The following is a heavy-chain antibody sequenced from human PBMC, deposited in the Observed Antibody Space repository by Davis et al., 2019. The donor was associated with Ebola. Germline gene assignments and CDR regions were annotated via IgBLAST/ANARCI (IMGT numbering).Heavy chain of an antibody. CDR2: ISGYNGNT. CDR3: ARSPLGTLSIVVVITGFDY. V-gene: IGHV1-18*01. CDR1: AYTFTSYD. J-gene: IGHJ4*02. D-gene: IGHD3-22*01. Sequence: ASVKVSCKASAYTFTSYDINWVRQATGQGLEWMGWISGYNGNTNYAQKFQGRVTMTTDTSTSTAYMELRSLRSDNTAVYYCARSPLGTLSIVVVITGFDYWGQGTLVTVSS.